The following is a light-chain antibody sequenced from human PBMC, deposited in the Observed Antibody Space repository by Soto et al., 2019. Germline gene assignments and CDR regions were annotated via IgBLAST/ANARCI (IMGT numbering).Light chain of an antibody. CDR2: AAS. Sequence: DIQMTHSPSSLSASVGDRVTITCRTSQTVNNYLNWYQHIPGKAPKLLIYAASSVQSGAPSRFSGSGYGTEFTLTISSLQPDDFASYYCQKLHNFPLTFGQGTRLEIK. CDR3: QKLHNFPLT. CDR1: QTVNNY. V-gene: IGKV1-39*01. J-gene: IGKJ5*01.